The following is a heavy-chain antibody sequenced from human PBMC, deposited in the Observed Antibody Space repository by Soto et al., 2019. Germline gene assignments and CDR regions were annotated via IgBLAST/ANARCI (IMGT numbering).Heavy chain of an antibody. V-gene: IGHV4-39*02. Sequence: QLQLQESGPGLVKPSETLSLTCTVSGGSISSSSYYWGWIRQPPGKGLEWIGSIYYSGSTYYNPSLKSRVTISVDTSKNQLSLKLSSVTAADTAVYYCAREDTIFGVVIRVYWGQGTLVTVSS. CDR3: AREDTIFGVVIRVY. CDR1: GGSISSSSYY. CDR2: IYYSGST. J-gene: IGHJ4*02. D-gene: IGHD3-3*01.